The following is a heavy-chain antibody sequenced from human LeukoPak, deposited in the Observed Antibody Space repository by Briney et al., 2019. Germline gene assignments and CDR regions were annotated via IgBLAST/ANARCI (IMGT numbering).Heavy chain of an antibody. Sequence: SETLSLTCTVSGGSISSYYWSWIRQPPGKGLEWIGYIYYSGSTNYNPSLKSRVTISVDTSKNQFSLKLSSVTAADTAVYYCARAPGYSGYEYNFDYWGQGTLVTVSS. V-gene: IGHV4-59*01. D-gene: IGHD5-12*01. J-gene: IGHJ4*02. CDR3: ARAPGYSGYEYNFDY. CDR1: GGSISSYY. CDR2: IYYSGST.